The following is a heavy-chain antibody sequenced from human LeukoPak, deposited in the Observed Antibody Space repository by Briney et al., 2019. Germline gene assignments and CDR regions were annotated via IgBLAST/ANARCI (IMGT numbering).Heavy chain of an antibody. V-gene: IGHV1-2*06. CDR2: INPNSGGT. CDR1: GYTFTGYY. CDR3: ARDLAVTIFESPYYYYGMDV. D-gene: IGHD3-3*01. J-gene: IGHJ6*02. Sequence: GASVKVSCKASGYTFTGYYMHWVRQAPGQGLEWMGRINPNSGGTNYAQKFQGRVTMTRDTSISTAYMELSRLRSDDTAVYYCARDLAVTIFESPYYYYGMDVWGQGTTVTVSS.